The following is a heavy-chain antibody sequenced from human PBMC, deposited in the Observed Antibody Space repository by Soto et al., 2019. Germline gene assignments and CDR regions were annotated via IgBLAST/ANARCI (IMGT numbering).Heavy chain of an antibody. D-gene: IGHD2-2*01. CDR3: AKRYCTSDTCLSFDFYYYIDV. V-gene: IGHV3-23*01. CDR2: ISGSGGST. J-gene: IGHJ6*03. CDR1: GFTFSIYA. Sequence: EVQLLESGGGTVQPGGSLRLSCAASGFTFSIYAMSWVRQAPGKGLEWVSGISGSGGSTNYADSVKGRFTISRDNSKNTVYLQMNSLRAEDSAVYYCAKRYCTSDTCLSFDFYYYIDVWGKGTTVTVSS.